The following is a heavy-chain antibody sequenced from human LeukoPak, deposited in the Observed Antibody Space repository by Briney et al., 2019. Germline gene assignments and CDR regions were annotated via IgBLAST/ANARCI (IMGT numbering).Heavy chain of an antibody. Sequence: PGGSLRLSCAASGFPFGSHWLSWFRQSPGKGLEWVAHINQDGSEKYYVDSVKGRFTISRDNARNSQYLQMNSLRAEDTAVYYCASGGGWVFNNWGQGTLVTVSS. CDR1: GFPFGSHW. D-gene: IGHD6-19*01. J-gene: IGHJ4*02. V-gene: IGHV3-7*01. CDR2: INQDGSEK. CDR3: ASGGGWVFNN.